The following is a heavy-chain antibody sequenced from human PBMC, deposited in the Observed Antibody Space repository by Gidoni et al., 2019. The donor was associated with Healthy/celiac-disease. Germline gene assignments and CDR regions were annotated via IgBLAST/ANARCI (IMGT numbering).Heavy chain of an antibody. V-gene: IGHV1-18*01. J-gene: IGHJ4*02. CDR3: ARAQPNNPRGYAWYFDY. D-gene: IGHD5-12*01. Sequence: QVQLVQSGAEVTKPGASVKVSCKASGYTFTSYGISWVRQAPGQGLEWMGWISAYNGNTNYAQKLQGRVTMTTDTSTSTAYMELRSLRSDDTAVYYCARAQPNNPRGYAWYFDYWGQGTLVTVSS. CDR2: ISAYNGNT. CDR1: GYTFTSYG.